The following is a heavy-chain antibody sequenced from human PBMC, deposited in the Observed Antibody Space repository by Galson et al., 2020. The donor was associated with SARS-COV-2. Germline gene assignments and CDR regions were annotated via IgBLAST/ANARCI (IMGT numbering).Heavy chain of an antibody. V-gene: IGHV3-9*01. CDR3: AKGVIPFSYYYYGMDV. J-gene: IGHJ6*02. CDR1: GFTFDDYA. CDR2: ISWNSGSI. Sequence: GGSLRLSCAASGFTFDDYAMHWVRQAPGKGLEWVSGISWNSGSIGYADSVKGRFTISRDNAKNSLYLQMNSLRAEDTALYYCAKGVIPFSYYYYGMDVWGQGTTVTVSS. D-gene: IGHD3-16*02.